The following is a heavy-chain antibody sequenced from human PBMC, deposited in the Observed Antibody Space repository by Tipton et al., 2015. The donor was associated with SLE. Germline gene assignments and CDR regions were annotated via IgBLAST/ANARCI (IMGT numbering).Heavy chain of an antibody. CDR3: ARDSYLLPAVTMY. V-gene: IGHV4-59*01. D-gene: IGHD2-2*01. CDR2: VHYTGTT. Sequence: TLSLTCTVSGGSISSYCWSWIRQPPGQGLEWIGYVHYTGTTNYNPSLRSRVTMSLDTSKKHFSLELSSVTAADTAVYYCARDSYLLPAVTMYWGQGALVTVSS. J-gene: IGHJ4*02. CDR1: GGSISSYC.